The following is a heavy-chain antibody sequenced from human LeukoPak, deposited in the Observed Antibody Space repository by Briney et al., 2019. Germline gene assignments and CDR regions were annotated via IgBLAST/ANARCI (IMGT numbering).Heavy chain of an antibody. D-gene: IGHD3-22*01. CDR3: ARSHYDSSGYYPYYFDY. CDR2: IYYSGST. CDR1: GGSISSYY. J-gene: IGHJ4*02. Sequence: SETLSLTCTVSGGSISSYYWSWIRQPPGKGLEWIGYIYYSGSTNYNPSLRSRVTISVDTSKNQFSLKLSSVTAADTAVYYCARSHYDSSGYYPYYFDYWGQGTLVTVSS. V-gene: IGHV4-59*01.